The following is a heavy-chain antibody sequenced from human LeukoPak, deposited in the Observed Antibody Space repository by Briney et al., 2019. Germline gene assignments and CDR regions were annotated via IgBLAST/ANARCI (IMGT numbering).Heavy chain of an antibody. CDR3: AKGGASSGGYDC. CDR1: GFTFSSYA. Sequence: GGSLRLSCAASGFTFSSYAMTWVRQAPGKGLEWVSGISASGGTYYADSVKGQFTLSRDNSKNTLHLQMNSLRAEDTAIYYCAKGGASSGGYDCWGQGTLVTVSS. D-gene: IGHD2-15*01. V-gene: IGHV3-23*01. J-gene: IGHJ4*02. CDR2: ISASGGT.